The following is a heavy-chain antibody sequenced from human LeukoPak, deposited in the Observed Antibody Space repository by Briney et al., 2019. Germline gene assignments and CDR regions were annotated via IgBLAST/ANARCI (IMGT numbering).Heavy chain of an antibody. CDR2: INPNSGGT. CDR3: AREGAQGDAFDI. CDR1: GYTFTSYA. J-gene: IGHJ3*02. V-gene: IGHV1-2*02. Sequence: ASVKVSCKASGYTFTSYAMNWVRQAPGQGLEWMGWINPNSGGTNFAQKFQGRVTMTRDTSITTAYIELSSLRSEDTAVYYCAREGAQGDAFDIWGQGTMVTVSS.